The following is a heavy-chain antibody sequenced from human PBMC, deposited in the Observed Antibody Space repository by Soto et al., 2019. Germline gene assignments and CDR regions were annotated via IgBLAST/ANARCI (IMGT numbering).Heavy chain of an antibody. J-gene: IGHJ3*02. CDR3: ARHGQWLVRNAFDI. Sequence: SETLSLTFTVSGGSISSSRYYWGWSRRTQGKGLEWIGSIYYGGTTYHNPTLKSRVTISVDTSKNQFSLKLSSVTAADTAVYYCARHGQWLVRNAFDIWGQGTMVT. CDR1: GGSISSSRYY. CDR2: IYYGGTT. D-gene: IGHD6-19*01. V-gene: IGHV4-39*01.